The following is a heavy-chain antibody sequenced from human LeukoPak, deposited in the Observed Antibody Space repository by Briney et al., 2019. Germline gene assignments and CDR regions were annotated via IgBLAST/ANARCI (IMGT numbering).Heavy chain of an antibody. CDR2: IIPIFGTA. V-gene: IGHV1-69*01. CDR3: AREYIVAIHVWGY. D-gene: IGHD5-12*01. J-gene: IGHJ4*02. CDR1: GGTFSSYA. Sequence: SVKVSCKASGGTFSSYAISWVRQAPGQGLEWMGGIIPIFGTANYAQKFQGRVTITADESTSTAYMELSSLRSEDTAVYYRAREYIVAIHVWGYWGQGTLVTVSS.